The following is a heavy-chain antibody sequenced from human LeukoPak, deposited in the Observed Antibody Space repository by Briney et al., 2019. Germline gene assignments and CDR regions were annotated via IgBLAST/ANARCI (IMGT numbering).Heavy chain of an antibody. CDR2: IYDSGST. J-gene: IGHJ4*02. CDR3: ARQSISGSSLSYFDY. V-gene: IGHV4-59*01. D-gene: IGHD3-22*01. CDR1: GGSLSSYY. Sequence: SEPLSLTCTVSGGSLSSYYWSWIRQPTGKGLEWIGNIYDSGSTNYNPSLKSRVTISVDTSKNQCSLKLSSVTAADTAVYYCARQSISGSSLSYFDYWGQGTLVNVSS.